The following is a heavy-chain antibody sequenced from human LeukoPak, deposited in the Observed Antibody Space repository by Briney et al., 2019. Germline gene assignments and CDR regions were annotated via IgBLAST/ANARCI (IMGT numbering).Heavy chain of an antibody. J-gene: IGHJ4*02. V-gene: IGHV1-69*04. Sequence: GSSVKVSCKASGGTFSSYAISWVRQAPGQGLEWTGRIIPILSIANYAQKFQGRVTITADKSTSTAYMELSSLRSEDTAVYYCARVGQLWSPFDYWGQGTLVTVSS. CDR3: ARVGQLWSPFDY. D-gene: IGHD5-18*01. CDR1: GGTFSSYA. CDR2: IIPILSIA.